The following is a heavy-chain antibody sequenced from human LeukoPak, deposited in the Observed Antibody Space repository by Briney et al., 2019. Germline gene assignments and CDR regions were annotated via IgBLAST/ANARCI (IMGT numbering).Heavy chain of an antibody. J-gene: IGHJ4*02. CDR1: GFTFSSYG. V-gene: IGHV3-30*03. Sequence: GGSLRLSCAASGFTFSSYGIHWVRQAPGKGLEWVALISYDGSTKYYADSVKGRFTISRDNAKNSLYLQMNSLRAEDTAVYHCASLGCTSTSCYNYWGQGTLVTVSS. D-gene: IGHD2-2*02. CDR3: ASLGCTSTSCYNY. CDR2: ISYDGSTK.